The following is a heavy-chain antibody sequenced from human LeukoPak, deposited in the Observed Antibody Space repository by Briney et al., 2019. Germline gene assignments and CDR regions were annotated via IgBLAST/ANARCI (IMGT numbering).Heavy chain of an antibody. Sequence: SETLSLTCAVSGGSISSSSYYWGWIRQPPGKGLEWFGSVYYTGNTYYNPSLKSRVTISVDGPKNQFSLKLSSVTAADTAVYYCARLAYDSSGYPTAFDYWGQGTLVTVSS. CDR3: ARLAYDSSGYPTAFDY. V-gene: IGHV4-39*01. D-gene: IGHD3-22*01. CDR1: GGSISSSSYY. J-gene: IGHJ4*02. CDR2: VYYTGNT.